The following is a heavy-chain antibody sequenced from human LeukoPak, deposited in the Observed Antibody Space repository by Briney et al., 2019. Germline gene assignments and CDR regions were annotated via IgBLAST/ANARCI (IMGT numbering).Heavy chain of an antibody. Sequence: GGSLRLSCAVSGFTFSAYGMHWVRQAPGKGLEWVAFIRYDGSNKYYADSVKGRFTISRDNSKNTVYLQMNSLRPEDTAMYHCAKEYSGSFEYWGQGTLVIVSS. CDR3: AKEYSGSFEY. D-gene: IGHD1-26*01. CDR1: GFTFSAYG. V-gene: IGHV3-30*02. CDR2: IRYDGSNK. J-gene: IGHJ4*02.